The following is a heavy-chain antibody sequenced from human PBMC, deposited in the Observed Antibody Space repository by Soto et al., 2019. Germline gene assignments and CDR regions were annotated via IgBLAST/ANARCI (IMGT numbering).Heavy chain of an antibody. J-gene: IGHJ4*02. CDR3: AASRGIYCSGGSCLDY. D-gene: IGHD2-15*01. CDR2: INHSGST. Sequence: QVQLQQWGAGLLKPSETLSLTCAVYGGSFSGYYWSWIRQHPGKGLECIGEINHSGSTNYNPSLKSRVTISVDTSKNQFALKLSSVTAADTAVYYCAASRGIYCSGGSCLDYWGQGTLVTVSS. V-gene: IGHV4-34*01. CDR1: GGSFSGYY.